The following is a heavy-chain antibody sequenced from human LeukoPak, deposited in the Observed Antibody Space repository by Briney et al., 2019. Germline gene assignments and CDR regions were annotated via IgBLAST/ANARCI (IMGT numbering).Heavy chain of an antibody. Sequence: SETLSLTCTVSGYSISSGYYWGWIRQPPGKGLEWIGSIYHSGRTYYNPSLKSRVTISVDTSKNQFSLKLSSVTAADTAVYYCAKPWGPVVVVAANFDYWGQGTLVTVSS. CDR2: IYHSGRT. D-gene: IGHD2-15*01. V-gene: IGHV4-38-2*02. CDR3: AKPWGPVVVVAANFDY. J-gene: IGHJ4*02. CDR1: GYSISSGYY.